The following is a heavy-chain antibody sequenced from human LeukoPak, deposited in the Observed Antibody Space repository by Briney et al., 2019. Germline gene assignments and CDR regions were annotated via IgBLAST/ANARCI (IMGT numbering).Heavy chain of an antibody. CDR2: ISGSGGST. CDR1: GFTFSSYA. J-gene: IGHJ5*02. Sequence: SGGSLRLSCAASGFTFSSYAMSWVRQAPGKGLEWVSAISGSGGSTYYADSVKGRFTISRDNSKNTLYLQMNSLRAEDTAVYYCAKGGSVVVVIDGGPYSWFDPWGQGTLVTVSS. D-gene: IGHD3-22*01. CDR3: AKGGSVVVVIDGGPYSWFDP. V-gene: IGHV3-23*01.